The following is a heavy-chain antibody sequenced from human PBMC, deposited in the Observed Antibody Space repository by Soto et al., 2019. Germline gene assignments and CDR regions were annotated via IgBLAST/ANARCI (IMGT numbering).Heavy chain of an antibody. D-gene: IGHD3-3*01. CDR1: GFTFSSYG. J-gene: IGHJ5*02. Sequence: GGSLRLSCAASGFTFSSYGMHWVRQAPGKGLEWVAVISYDGSNKYYADSVKGRFTISRDNSKNTLYLQMNSLRAEDTAVYYCAKSPDQRVVSPTWGQGTLVTVSS. CDR2: ISYDGSNK. CDR3: AKSPDQRVVSPT. V-gene: IGHV3-30*18.